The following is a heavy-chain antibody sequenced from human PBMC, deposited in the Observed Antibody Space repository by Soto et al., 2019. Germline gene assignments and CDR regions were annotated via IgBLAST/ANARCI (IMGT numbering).Heavy chain of an antibody. CDR2: IIPIFGTA. D-gene: IGHD3-22*01. J-gene: IGHJ4*02. V-gene: IGHV1-69*01. CDR1: GGTFSRHA. CDR3: ARGWGYDSNDYYYAY. Sequence: QVQLVQSGAEVRKPGSSVKVSCKASGGTFSRHAISWVRQAPRQGLEWMGGIIPIFGTANHAQKFQGRVTSIADDSTSTVYMELRSLRSEDTAMYYCARGWGYDSNDYYYAYWGQGTLVIVSS.